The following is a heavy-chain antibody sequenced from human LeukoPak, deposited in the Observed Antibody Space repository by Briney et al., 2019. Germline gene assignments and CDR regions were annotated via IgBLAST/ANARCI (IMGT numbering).Heavy chain of an antibody. CDR3: AREAREWLPDY. Sequence: PGGSLRLSCAASGFTFNDYWMTWVRQAPGKGLEWLADVKKDGRETHYADSVKGRFTILRDNTKNSVFLQMNSLTAEDTAVYYCAREAREWLPDYWGQGALVTVSS. J-gene: IGHJ4*02. CDR1: GFTFNDYW. V-gene: IGHV3-7*01. D-gene: IGHD6-19*01. CDR2: VKKDGRET.